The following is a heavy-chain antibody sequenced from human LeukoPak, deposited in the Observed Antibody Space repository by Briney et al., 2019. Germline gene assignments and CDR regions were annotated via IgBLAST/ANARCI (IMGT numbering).Heavy chain of an antibody. CDR2: ISAYNGNT. Sequence: ASVKVSCKASGYTFTSYGISWVRQAPGQGLEWMGWISAYNGNTNYAQKLQGRVTMTTDTSTGTAYMELRSLRSDDTAVYYCARDGAVAGTGDDFDYWGQGTLVTVSS. D-gene: IGHD6-19*01. CDR1: GYTFTSYG. CDR3: ARDGAVAGTGDDFDY. V-gene: IGHV1-18*01. J-gene: IGHJ4*02.